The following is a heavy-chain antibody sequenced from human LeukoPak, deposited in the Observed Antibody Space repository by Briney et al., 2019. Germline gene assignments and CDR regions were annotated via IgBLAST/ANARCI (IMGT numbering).Heavy chain of an antibody. CDR3: ARGSVGATLGYCSSTSCYGSVYFDY. D-gene: IGHD2-2*01. CDR2: IRSSSSYI. V-gene: IGHV3-21*01. Sequence: GGSLRLSCAASGFTFSSYSMNWVRQAPGKGLEWVSSIRSSSSYIYYADSVKGRFTISRDNAKNSLYLQMNSLRAEDTAVYYCARGSVGATLGYCSSTSCYGSVYFDYWGQGTLVTVSS. CDR1: GFTFSSYS. J-gene: IGHJ4*02.